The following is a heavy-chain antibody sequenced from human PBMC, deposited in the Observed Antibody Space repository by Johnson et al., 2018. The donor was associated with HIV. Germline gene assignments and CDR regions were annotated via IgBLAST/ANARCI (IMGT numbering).Heavy chain of an antibody. Sequence: QVQLVESGGGVVQPGRSLRLSCAASGFTFSSYAMHWVRQAPGTGLEWVAVISYDGSNKYYAGSVKGRFTISRDNSKNTLYLQMNSLRAEDTAVYYCAREDQNWNYDHAFDIWGQGTMVTVSS. CDR3: AREDQNWNYDHAFDI. D-gene: IGHD1-7*01. CDR1: GFTFSSYA. J-gene: IGHJ3*02. CDR2: ISYDGSNK. V-gene: IGHV3-30*04.